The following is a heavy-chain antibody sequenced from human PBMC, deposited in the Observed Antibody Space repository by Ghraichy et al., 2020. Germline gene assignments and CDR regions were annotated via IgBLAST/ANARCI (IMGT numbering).Heavy chain of an antibody. V-gene: IGHV3-7*03. Sequence: GGSLRLSCAASGFNFSSYYMSWVRQAPGKGLEWVANIKYSGSEKNYVDSVKGRFTISRDNVKNSLFLQMNNLRAEDTAVYYCARKGGTFDYWGQGTLVTVSS. CDR2: IKYSGSEK. J-gene: IGHJ4*02. CDR1: GFNFSSYY. CDR3: ARKGGTFDY. D-gene: IGHD1-26*01.